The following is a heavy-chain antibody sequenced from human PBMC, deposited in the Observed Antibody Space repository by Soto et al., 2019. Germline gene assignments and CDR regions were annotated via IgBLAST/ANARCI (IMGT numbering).Heavy chain of an antibody. CDR3: ARRPQYYDFWSGYGFDYYYYGMDV. CDR2: INHSGST. D-gene: IGHD3-3*01. CDR1: GGSFSGYY. V-gene: IGHV4-34*01. Sequence: SETLSLTCAVYGGSFSGYYWSWIRQPPGKGLEWIGEINHSGSTNYNPSLKSRVTISVDTSKNQFSLKLSSVTAADTAVYYCARRPQYYDFWSGYGFDYYYYGMDVWGQGTTVTVSS. J-gene: IGHJ6*02.